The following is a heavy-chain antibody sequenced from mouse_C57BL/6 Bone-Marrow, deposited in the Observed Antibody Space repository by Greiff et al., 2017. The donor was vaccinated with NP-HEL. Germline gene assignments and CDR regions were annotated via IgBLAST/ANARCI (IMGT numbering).Heavy chain of an antibody. J-gene: IGHJ4*01. CDR2: INPSTGGT. V-gene: IGHV1-42*01. CDR1: GYSFTGYY. CDR3: ASRDGALYYAMDY. D-gene: IGHD3-3*01. Sequence: EVMLVESGPELVKPGASVKISCKASGYSFTGYYMNWVKQSPEKSLEWIGEINPSTGGTTYNQKFKAKATLTVDKSSSTAYMQLKSLTSEDSAVYYCASRDGALYYAMDYWGQGTSVTVSS.